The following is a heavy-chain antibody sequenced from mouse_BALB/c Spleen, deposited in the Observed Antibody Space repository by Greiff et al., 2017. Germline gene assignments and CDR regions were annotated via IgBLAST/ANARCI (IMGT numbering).Heavy chain of an antibody. CDR1: GFSLTSYG. Sequence: VKVVESGPGLVAPSQSLSITCTASGFSLTSYGVHWVRQPPGKGLEWLGVIWAGGSTNYNSALMSRLSISKDNSKSQVFLKMNSLQTDDTAMYYCARRADGNLDYWGQGTTLTVSS. D-gene: IGHD2-1*01. J-gene: IGHJ2*01. V-gene: IGHV2-9*02. CDR2: IWAGGST. CDR3: ARRADGNLDY.